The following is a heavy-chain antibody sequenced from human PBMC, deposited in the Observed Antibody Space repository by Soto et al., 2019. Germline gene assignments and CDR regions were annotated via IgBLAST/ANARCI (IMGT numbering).Heavy chain of an antibody. CDR2: IWYEGTIK. D-gene: IGHD6-19*01. Sequence: FXXSRFHMHWVRQAPGXXXEWLSLIWYEGTIKYYADSVKGRFXXXXXXXXXXXXXXXXXXXAEDTAVYYCARDLGSSGWIVDHWGQGTLVTVXS. V-gene: IGHV3-33*01. CDR1: FXXSRFH. J-gene: IGHJ4*02. CDR3: ARDLGSSGWIVDH.